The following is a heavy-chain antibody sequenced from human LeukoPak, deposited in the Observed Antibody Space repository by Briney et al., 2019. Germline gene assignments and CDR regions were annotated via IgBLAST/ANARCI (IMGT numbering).Heavy chain of an antibody. CDR3: ARGSSEEMATIAY. D-gene: IGHD5-24*01. Sequence: GASVKVSCKASGYTFTNYAINWVRQATGQGLEWMGWMNPSNGNTGLAQKFQGRLTMTRDTSITTAYMELSSLTSEDTALYFCARGSSEEMATIAYWGQGTLITVSS. V-gene: IGHV1-8*01. CDR1: GYTFTNYA. CDR2: MNPSNGNT. J-gene: IGHJ4*02.